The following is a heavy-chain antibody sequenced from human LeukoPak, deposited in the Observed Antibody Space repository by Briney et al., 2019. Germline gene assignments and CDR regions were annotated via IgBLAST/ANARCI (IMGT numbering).Heavy chain of an antibody. CDR2: LSGSGSRT. CDR1: GFTFRSYA. J-gene: IGHJ4*02. Sequence: PGGSLRLSCAASGFTFRSYAVSWVRQAPGKGLEWISSLSGSGSRTYYADSVKGRFTISRDNSKNTLYLQMSSLRAVDTAVYYCAKDGALDYYGSGSYSSFDSWGQGTLVTVSS. CDR3: AKDGALDYYGSGSYSSFDS. D-gene: IGHD3-10*01. V-gene: IGHV3-23*01.